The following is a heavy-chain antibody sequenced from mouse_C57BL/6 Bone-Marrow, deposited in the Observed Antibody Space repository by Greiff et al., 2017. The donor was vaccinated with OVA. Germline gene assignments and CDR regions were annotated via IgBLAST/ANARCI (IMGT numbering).Heavy chain of an antibody. CDR1: GYTFTDYY. V-gene: IGHV1-76*01. Sequence: VQLVESGADLVRPGASVKLSCKASGYTFTDYYINWVKQRPGQGLEWIARIYPGSGNTYYNEKFKGKATLTAEKSSSTAYMQLSSLTSEDSAVYFCARFRDYAMDYWGQGTSVTVSS. CDR2: IYPGSGNT. J-gene: IGHJ4*01. CDR3: ARFRDYAMDY.